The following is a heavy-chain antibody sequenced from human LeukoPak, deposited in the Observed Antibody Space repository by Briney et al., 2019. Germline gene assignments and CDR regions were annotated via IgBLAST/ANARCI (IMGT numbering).Heavy chain of an antibody. J-gene: IGHJ3*02. V-gene: IGHV3-23*01. Sequence: GGSLRLSCAASGFTFSSYAMSWVRQAPGKGLEWVSAISGSGGSTYYADSVKGRFPISRNNSKNTLYLQMNSLRAEDTAVYYCAKIQVTTYFLDAFDILGQGTMVTVSS. CDR2: ISGSGGST. CDR3: AKIQVTTYFLDAFDI. D-gene: IGHD4-11*01. CDR1: GFTFSSYA.